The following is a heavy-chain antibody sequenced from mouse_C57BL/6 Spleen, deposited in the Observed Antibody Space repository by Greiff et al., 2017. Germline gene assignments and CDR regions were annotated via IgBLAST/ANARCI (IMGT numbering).Heavy chain of an antibody. CDR2: ISSGSSTI. V-gene: IGHV5-17*01. CDR3: ARGRGGNAMDY. Sequence: EVKLMESGGGLVKPGGSLKLSCAASGFTFSDYGMHWVRQAPEKGLEWVAYISSGSSTIYYADTVKGRFTISRDNAKNTLFLQMTSLRSEDTAMYYCARGRGGNAMDYWGQGTSVTVSS. J-gene: IGHJ4*01. CDR1: GFTFSDYG.